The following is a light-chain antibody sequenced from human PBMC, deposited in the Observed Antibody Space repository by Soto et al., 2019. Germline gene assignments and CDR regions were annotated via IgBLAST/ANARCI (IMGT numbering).Light chain of an antibody. CDR2: AAS. J-gene: IGKJ4*01. V-gene: IGKV1-27*01. Sequence: DIEMTQSPSSVSASLGDRATITCRASQGISVNLAWFQQKPGNVPKLLIYAASTLASGIPSRFSGSGSGTEFTLTISSLQSEDVAIYYCQKYNSAPLTFGGGTKVEIK. CDR1: QGISVN. CDR3: QKYNSAPLT.